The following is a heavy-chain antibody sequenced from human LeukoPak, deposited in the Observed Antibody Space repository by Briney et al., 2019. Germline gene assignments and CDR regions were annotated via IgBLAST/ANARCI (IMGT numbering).Heavy chain of an antibody. CDR3: ARHRIALWLPFDY. J-gene: IGHJ4*02. Sequence: SETLSLTCTVSGGSFSSSTYYWGWIRQPPGKGLEWIGSIYYIENTYYNPSLKSRVTISVDTSKNQFSLKLSSVTAADTAVYYCARHRIALWLPFDYWGQGTLVTVSA. CDR1: GGSFSSSTYY. D-gene: IGHD5-18*01. V-gene: IGHV4-39*01. CDR2: IYYIENT.